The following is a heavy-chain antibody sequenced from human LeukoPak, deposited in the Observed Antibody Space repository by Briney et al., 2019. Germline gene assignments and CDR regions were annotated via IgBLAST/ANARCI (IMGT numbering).Heavy chain of an antibody. Sequence: ASVKVSCKASGYTFTNYDIHWVRQATGQGLEWMGWMNPNSGNTGYAQKFQGRVTMTRNTSISTAYMELSSLRSEDTAVYYCARVNCSSTSCRSKFLDYWGQGTLVTVSS. D-gene: IGHD2-2*01. J-gene: IGHJ4*02. CDR2: MNPNSGNT. V-gene: IGHV1-8*01. CDR3: ARVNCSSTSCRSKFLDY. CDR1: GYTFTNYD.